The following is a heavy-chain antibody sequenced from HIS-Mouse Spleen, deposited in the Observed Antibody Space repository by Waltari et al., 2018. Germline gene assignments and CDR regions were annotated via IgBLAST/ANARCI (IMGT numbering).Heavy chain of an antibody. Sequence: EVQLVQSGAEVKKPGESLTISCKGSGYSVTIYWNGLVRPMPGKGLEWMGIIYPGDSDTRYSPSFQGQVTISADKSISTAYLQWSSLKASDTAMYYCARLTASSWYFDLWGRGTLVTVSS. CDR2: IYPGDSDT. CDR3: ARLTASSWYFDL. D-gene: IGHD6-6*01. J-gene: IGHJ2*01. V-gene: IGHV5-51*01. CDR1: GYSVTIYW.